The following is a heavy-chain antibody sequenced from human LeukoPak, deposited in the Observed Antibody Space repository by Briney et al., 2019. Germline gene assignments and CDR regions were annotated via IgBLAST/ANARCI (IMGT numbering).Heavy chain of an antibody. CDR3: ARGPEGARFDP. J-gene: IGHJ5*02. V-gene: IGHV4-4*07. CDR1: GGSISSYY. CDR2: IYTSGST. Sequence: PSETLSLTCTVSGGSISSYYWSWIRQPAGQGLEWIGRIYTSGSTNYNPSLKSRVTMSIDTSKHQFSLKLSSVTAADTAVYYCARGPEGARFDPWGQGTLVTVSS. D-gene: IGHD1-26*01.